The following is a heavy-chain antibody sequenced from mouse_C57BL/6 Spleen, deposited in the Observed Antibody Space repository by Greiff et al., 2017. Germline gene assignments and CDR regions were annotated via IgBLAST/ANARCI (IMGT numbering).Heavy chain of an antibody. D-gene: IGHD1-1*01. CDR2: ISSGGDYI. CDR1: GFTFSSYA. V-gene: IGHV5-9-1*02. J-gene: IGHJ4*01. Sequence: EVMLVESGEGLVKPGGSLKLSCAASGFTFSSYAMSWVRQTPEKRLEWVAYISSGGDYIYYADTVKGRFTISRDNARNTLYLQMSSLKSEDTAMYYCTRDRYYGSSYVGAMDYWGQGTSVTVSS. CDR3: TRDRYYGSSYVGAMDY.